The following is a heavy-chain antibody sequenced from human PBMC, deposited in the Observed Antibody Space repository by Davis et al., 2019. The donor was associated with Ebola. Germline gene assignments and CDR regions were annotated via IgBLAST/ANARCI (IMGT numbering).Heavy chain of an antibody. D-gene: IGHD4-17*01. Sequence: SVKVSCKASGYTFTSYAISWVRQAPGQGLEWMGGIIPIFGTANYAQKFQGRVTITADESTSTAYMELSSLRSEDTAVYYCATTYGDYPWGYFDYWGQGTLVTVSS. CDR2: IIPIFGTA. CDR3: ATTYGDYPWGYFDY. J-gene: IGHJ4*02. V-gene: IGHV1-69*13. CDR1: GYTFTSYA.